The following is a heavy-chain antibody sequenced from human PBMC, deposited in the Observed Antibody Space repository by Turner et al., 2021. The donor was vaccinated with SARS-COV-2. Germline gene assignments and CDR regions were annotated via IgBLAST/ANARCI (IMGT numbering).Heavy chain of an antibody. V-gene: IGHV1-69*01. CDR1: GGAFTSYA. D-gene: IGHD4-17*01. Sequence: VQLGHSGAEVKTPGLSVTASGKAAGGAFTSYAISWVRQAPGQGLEWMGGIIPIFGTANYAQKFQGRVTITADESTSTAYMDLSSLRSEDAAVYYCARVSGDDYGVGFDYWGQGTLVTVSS. CDR3: ARVSGDDYGVGFDY. J-gene: IGHJ4*02. CDR2: IIPIFGTA.